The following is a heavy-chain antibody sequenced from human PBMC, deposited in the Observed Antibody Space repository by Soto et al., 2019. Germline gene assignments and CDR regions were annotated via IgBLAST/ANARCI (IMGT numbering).Heavy chain of an antibody. V-gene: IGHV1-2*02. CDR2: INSVSGGT. J-gene: IGHJ4*02. CDR1: GSTHTIYF. CDR3: ARGGSYYAR. Sequence: QVQLVQSGAEVKQPGASVRVSCKASGSTHTIYFIHWLRQAPGQGLEWMGWINSVSGGTNYAHKFQGRVTMTRDTSTTTAFMDLSGLRSDDTAVYYCARGGSYYARWGQGTLVSVSS. D-gene: IGHD1-26*01.